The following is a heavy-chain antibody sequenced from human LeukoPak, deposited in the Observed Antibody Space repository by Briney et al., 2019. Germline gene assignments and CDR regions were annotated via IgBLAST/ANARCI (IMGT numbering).Heavy chain of an antibody. CDR1: GYTLTELS. CDR2: FDPEDGET. V-gene: IGHV1-24*01. D-gene: IGHD3-22*01. J-gene: IGHJ1*01. Sequence: ASVKVSCKVSGYTLTELSMHWVRQAPGKGREWMGGFDPEDGETIYAQKFQGRVTMTEDTSTDTAYMELSSLRSEDTAVYYCATEGRNYYDSSGYYGYFQHWGQGTLVTVSS. CDR3: ATEGRNYYDSSGYYGYFQH.